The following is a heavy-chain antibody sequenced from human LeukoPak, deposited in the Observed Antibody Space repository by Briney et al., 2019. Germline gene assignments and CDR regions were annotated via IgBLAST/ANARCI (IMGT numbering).Heavy chain of an antibody. Sequence: SETLSLTCAVYGGSFSGYYWGWIRQPPGKGLEWIGEINHSGSTNYNPSLKSRVTISVDTSKNQFSLKLSSVTAADTAVYYCARELVVVAAPYYFDYWGQGTLVTVSS. CDR2: INHSGST. V-gene: IGHV4-34*01. J-gene: IGHJ4*02. CDR3: ARELVVVAAPYYFDY. CDR1: GGSFSGYY. D-gene: IGHD2-15*01.